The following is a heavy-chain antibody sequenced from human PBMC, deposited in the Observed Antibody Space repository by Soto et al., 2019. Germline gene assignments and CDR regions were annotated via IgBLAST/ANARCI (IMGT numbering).Heavy chain of an antibody. CDR3: TKVRGITASGPDVVDY. CDR2: IRSVAYGGTT. D-gene: IGHD6-13*01. V-gene: IGHV3-49*03. CDR1: GFNFGDYA. J-gene: IGHJ4*02. Sequence: EVQLVESGGGLVQPGRSLRLSCTTSGFNFGDYAMSWYRQAPGKGLEWVGFIRSVAYGGTTHYAASVKDRFTISRDDSKSIAYLQMNSLKTEDTAVYYCTKVRGITASGPDVVDYWGQGTLVTVSS.